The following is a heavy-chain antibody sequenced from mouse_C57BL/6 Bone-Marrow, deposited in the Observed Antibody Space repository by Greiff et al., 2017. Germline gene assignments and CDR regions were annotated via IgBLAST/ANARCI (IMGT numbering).Heavy chain of an antibody. V-gene: IGHV1-81*01. CDR1: GYTFTSYG. CDR3: ARSGLFCFDY. CDR2: IYPRSGNT. J-gene: IGHJ2*01. D-gene: IGHD3-3*01. Sequence: QVQLQQSGAELARPGASVKLSCKASGYTFTSYGISWVKQRTGQGLEWIGEIYPRSGNTYYNEKFKGKATLTADKSSSTVYRELRRLTSEDSAVYVCARSGLFCFDYWGQGTTLPVSS.